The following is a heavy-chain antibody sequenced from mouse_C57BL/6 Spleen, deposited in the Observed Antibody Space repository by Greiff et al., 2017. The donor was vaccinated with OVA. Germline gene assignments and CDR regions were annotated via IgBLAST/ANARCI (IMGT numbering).Heavy chain of an antibody. CDR2: IDPSDSYT. CDR1: GYTFTSYW. V-gene: IGHV1-69*01. Sequence: QVQLKQPGAELVMPGASVKLSCKASGYTFTSYWMHWVKQRPGQGLEWIGEIDPSDSYTNYNQKFKGKSTLTVDKSSSTAYMQLSSLTSEDSAVYYCARLGTTVVGDYWGQGTTLTVSS. J-gene: IGHJ2*01. CDR3: ARLGTTVVGDY. D-gene: IGHD1-1*01.